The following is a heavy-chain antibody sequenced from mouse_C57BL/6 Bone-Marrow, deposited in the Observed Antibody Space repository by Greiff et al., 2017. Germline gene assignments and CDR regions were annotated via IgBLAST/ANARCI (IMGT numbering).Heavy chain of an antibody. V-gene: IGHV1-42*01. Sequence: VQLKESGPELVKPGASVKISCKASGYSFTGYYMNWVKQSPEKSLEWIGEINPSTGGTTYNQKFKAKATLTVDKSSSTAYMQLKSLTSEDSAVYYCARRSLRDGYFDVWGTGTTVTVSS. D-gene: IGHD1-1*01. CDR1: GYSFTGYY. CDR3: ARRSLRDGYFDV. CDR2: INPSTGGT. J-gene: IGHJ1*03.